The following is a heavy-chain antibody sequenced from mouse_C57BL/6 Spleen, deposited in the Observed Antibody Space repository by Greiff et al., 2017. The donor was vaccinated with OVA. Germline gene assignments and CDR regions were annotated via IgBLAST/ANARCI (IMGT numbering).Heavy chain of an antibody. D-gene: IGHD2-5*01. Sequence: VQLQQSGPELVKPGASVKIPCKASGYTFTDYNMDWVKQSPGKSLEWIGDINPNNGGTIYNQKFKGKATLTVDKSSSTAYMELRSLTSEDTAVYYCARRDYSNYVWFAYWGQGTLVTVSA. CDR1: GYTFTDYN. CDR3: ARRDYSNYVWFAY. CDR2: INPNNGGT. V-gene: IGHV1-18*01. J-gene: IGHJ3*01.